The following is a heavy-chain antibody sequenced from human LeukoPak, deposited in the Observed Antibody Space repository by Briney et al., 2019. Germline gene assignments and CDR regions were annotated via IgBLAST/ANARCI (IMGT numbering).Heavy chain of an antibody. CDR2: IYYSGST. Sequence: SETLSLTCTVSGGSISSSSYYWGWIRQPPGKGLEWIGSIYYSGSTYYNPSLKSRVTISVDTSKNQFSLKLSSVTAADPAVYYCARGEGDDTDFDYWGQGTLVTVSS. D-gene: IGHD3-16*01. CDR3: ARGEGDDTDFDY. J-gene: IGHJ4*02. V-gene: IGHV4-39*07. CDR1: GGSISSSSYY.